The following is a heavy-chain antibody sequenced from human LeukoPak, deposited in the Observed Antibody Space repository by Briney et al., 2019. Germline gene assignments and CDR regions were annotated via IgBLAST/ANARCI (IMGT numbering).Heavy chain of an antibody. CDR2: IYTSGST. CDR3: ARGARSYSYHDAFDS. J-gene: IGHJ3*02. D-gene: IGHD1-26*01. Sequence: SETLSLTCTVSGGSISSYYWSWIRRPAGKGLEWIGRIYTSGSTNYNPSLKSRVTMSVDTSKNQFSLRLSSVTAADTAVYYCARGARSYSYHDAFDSWGQGTMVTVSS. V-gene: IGHV4-4*07. CDR1: GGSISSYY.